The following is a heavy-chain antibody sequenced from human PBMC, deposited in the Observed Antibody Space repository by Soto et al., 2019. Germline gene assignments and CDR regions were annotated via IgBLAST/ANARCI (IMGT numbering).Heavy chain of an antibody. J-gene: IGHJ5*02. CDR1: GGSISSSSYY. Sequence: QLQLQESGPGLVKPSETLSLTCTVSGGSISSSSYYWGWIRQPPGKGLEWIGSIYYSGSTYYNPSLKSRVTISVDTSKNQFSLKLSSVTAADTAVYYCARHVLSTGALQTNWFDPWGQGTLVTVSS. CDR3: ARHVLSTGALQTNWFDP. V-gene: IGHV4-39*01. CDR2: IYYSGST. D-gene: IGHD4-17*01.